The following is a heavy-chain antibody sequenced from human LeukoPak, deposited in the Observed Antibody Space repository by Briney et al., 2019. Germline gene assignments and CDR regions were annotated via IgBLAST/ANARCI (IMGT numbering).Heavy chain of an antibody. Sequence: ASVKVSCKISGHTLPELSIHWVRQAPGKGLEWMGGFDTQEGETIFAQNFQGRVTMTEDTSSDTAYMELSSLTSEDTAVYYCATPPVWFGEFMSGNSILGYFQDWGQGTLVTVSS. CDR3: ATPPVWFGEFMSGNSILGYFQD. CDR1: GHTLPELS. V-gene: IGHV1-24*01. J-gene: IGHJ1*01. D-gene: IGHD3-10*01. CDR2: FDTQEGET.